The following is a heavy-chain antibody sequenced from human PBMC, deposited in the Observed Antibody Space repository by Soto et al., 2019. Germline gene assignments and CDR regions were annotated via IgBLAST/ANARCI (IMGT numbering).Heavy chain of an antibody. CDR3: AKDAVSRDGVWLAHY. CDR2: IKNIAAGGTT. CDR1: GFTFRNTW. D-gene: IGHD5-12*01. Sequence: GGSLRLSCAASGFTFRNTWMTWVRQAPGKGLEWIGRIKNIAAGGTTDYAAPVKGRFTISRDNSENSVYLQMNSLRVEDTAVYYCAKDAVSRDGVWLAHYWGQGTVVTVSS. V-gene: IGHV3-15*01. J-gene: IGHJ4*02.